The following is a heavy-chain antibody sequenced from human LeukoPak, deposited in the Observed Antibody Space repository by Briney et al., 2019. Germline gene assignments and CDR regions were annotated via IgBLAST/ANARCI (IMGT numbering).Heavy chain of an antibody. CDR3: ARHEGDTSGSYMYNWFDP. V-gene: IGHV4-59*08. D-gene: IGHD3-22*01. CDR2: IYYSGST. Sequence: WETLSLTCTVSGGSISRYFWSWIRQPPGKGLEWIGYIYYSGSTNSNPSLRSRVTISVDTSKNQVSLKLSSVTAADTAVYYCARHEGDTSGSYMYNWFDPWGQGTLVTVSS. J-gene: IGHJ5*02. CDR1: GGSISRYF.